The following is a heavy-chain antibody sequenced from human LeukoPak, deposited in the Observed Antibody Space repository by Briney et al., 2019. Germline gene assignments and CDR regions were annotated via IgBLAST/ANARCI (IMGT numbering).Heavy chain of an antibody. V-gene: IGHV3-53*01. CDR1: GFTVSSNY. D-gene: IGHD3-3*01. Sequence: GGSLRLSCAASGFTVSSNYMSWVRQAPGKGLEWVSVIYSGGSTYCADSVKGRFTISRDNSKNTLYLQMNSLRAEDTAVYYCARGPRITIFGVVIPRFDYWGQGTLVTVSS. CDR3: ARGPRITIFGVVIPRFDY. J-gene: IGHJ4*02. CDR2: IYSGGST.